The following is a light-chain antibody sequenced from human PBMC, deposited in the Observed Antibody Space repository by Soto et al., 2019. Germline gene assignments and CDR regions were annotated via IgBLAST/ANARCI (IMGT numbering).Light chain of an antibody. Sequence: QSVLTQPPSVSGAQGQRVTISCTGSSSNIGAGYDVHWYQQLPGTAPKLLIYGNSNRPSGVPDRFSGSKSGTSASLAITGRQSEDAADYYCQSYDSSLSGWVFGGGTKRTVL. CDR2: GNS. CDR3: QSYDSSLSGWV. CDR1: SSNIGAGYD. J-gene: IGLJ3*02. V-gene: IGLV1-40*01.